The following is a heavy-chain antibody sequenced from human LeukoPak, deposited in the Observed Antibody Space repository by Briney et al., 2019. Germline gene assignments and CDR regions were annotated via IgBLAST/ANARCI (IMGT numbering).Heavy chain of an antibody. D-gene: IGHD3-16*01. CDR3: AKGGYDPDYYFDY. V-gene: IGHV3-43*01. J-gene: IGHJ4*02. CDR2: ISWEGGST. Sequence: PGGSLRLSCAASGFIFDDYTMHWVRQAPGKGLEWVSLISWEGGSTYYADSVKGRFTISRDNSKNSLYLQMNSLRTEDTALYYCAKGGYDPDYYFDYWGQGTLVTVSS. CDR1: GFIFDDYT.